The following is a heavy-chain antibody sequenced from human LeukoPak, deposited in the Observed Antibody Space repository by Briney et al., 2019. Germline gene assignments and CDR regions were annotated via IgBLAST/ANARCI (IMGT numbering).Heavy chain of an antibody. D-gene: IGHD3-3*01. CDR1: GFTLNSFA. V-gene: IGHV3-23*01. CDR2: ISGSGGST. J-gene: IGHJ4*02. CDR3: QYYDFWSGYYD. Sequence: GGPLRLSCAASGFTLNSFAMIWVRRAPGKGLECVSAISGSGGSTYYADSVKGRFTISRDNSKNTLYLQMNSLRAEDTAVYYCQYYDFWSGYYDWGQGTLVTVSS.